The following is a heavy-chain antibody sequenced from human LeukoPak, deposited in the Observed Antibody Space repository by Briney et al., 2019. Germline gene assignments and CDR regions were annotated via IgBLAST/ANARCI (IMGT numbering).Heavy chain of an antibody. D-gene: IGHD3-16*02. CDR3: AKDRDYDYVWGSYRSNYFDY. CDR1: GFTFSSYA. V-gene: IGHV3-23*01. CDR2: ISGSGGST. Sequence: GGCLRLSCAASGFTFSSYAMSWVRQAPGKGLEWVSAISGSGGSTYYADTVKGRFTISRDDSKNTLYLQMNSLRAEDTAVYYCAKDRDYDYVWGSYRSNYFDYWGQGTLVTVSS. J-gene: IGHJ4*02.